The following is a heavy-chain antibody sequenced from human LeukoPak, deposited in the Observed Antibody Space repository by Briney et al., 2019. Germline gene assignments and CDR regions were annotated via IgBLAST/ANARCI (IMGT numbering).Heavy chain of an antibody. J-gene: IGHJ6*02. CDR1: GGSISSYY. V-gene: IGHV4-59*01. Sequence: SETLSLTCTVSGGSISSYYWSWIRQPPGKGLEWIGCIYYSGNTNYNPSLKSRVTISEDTSKNQVSLNLTSVTAADTAVYYCARDVAVAGTAGYYYCAMDVWGQGTTVTVSS. D-gene: IGHD1-1*01. CDR3: ARDVAVAGTAGYYYCAMDV. CDR2: IYYSGNT.